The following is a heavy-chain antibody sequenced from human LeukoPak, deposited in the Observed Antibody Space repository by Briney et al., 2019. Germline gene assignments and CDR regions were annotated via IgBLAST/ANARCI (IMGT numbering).Heavy chain of an antibody. CDR3: ARVRGTIGGYFDN. V-gene: IGHV3-23*01. CDR1: GFTFSTYT. J-gene: IGHJ4*02. CDR2: INTGGGT. D-gene: IGHD3-10*01. Sequence: GGSLRLSCAASGFTFSTYTLTWVRQAPGKGPEWVSAINTGGGTNHPGSVKGRFTVSRDNSKNALYLQMNSLRAEDTAVYYCARVRGTIGGYFDNWGQGSLVTVSS.